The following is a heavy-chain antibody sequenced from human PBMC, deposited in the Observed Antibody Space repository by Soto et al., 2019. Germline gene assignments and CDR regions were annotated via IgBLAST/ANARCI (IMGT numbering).Heavy chain of an antibody. CDR3: ARAPYDFWSGSTIDY. CDR2: INSDGSST. V-gene: IGHV3-74*01. J-gene: IGHJ4*02. Sequence: GGSLRLSCAASGFTFSSYWMHWVRQAPGKGLVWVSRINSDGSSTSYADSVKGRFTISRDNAKNTLYLQMNSLRAEDTAVYYCARAPYDFWSGSTIDYWGQGALVTVS. D-gene: IGHD3-3*01. CDR1: GFTFSSYW.